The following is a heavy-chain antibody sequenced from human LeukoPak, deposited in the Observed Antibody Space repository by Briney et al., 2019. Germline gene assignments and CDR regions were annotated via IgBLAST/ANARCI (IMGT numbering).Heavy chain of an antibody. Sequence: GGSLRLSCAASGFTFSSYSMNWVRQAPGKGLEWVSYISSSSSTIYYADSVKGRFTISRDNAKNSLYLQMNSLKTEDTAVYYCTNRYFDWLDYWGQGTLVTVSS. CDR1: GFTFSSYS. CDR2: ISSSSSTI. J-gene: IGHJ4*02. D-gene: IGHD3-9*01. CDR3: TNRYFDWLDY. V-gene: IGHV3-48*04.